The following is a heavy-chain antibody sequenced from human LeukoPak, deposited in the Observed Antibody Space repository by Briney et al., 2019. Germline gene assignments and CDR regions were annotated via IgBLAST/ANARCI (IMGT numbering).Heavy chain of an antibody. V-gene: IGHV4-34*01. Sequence: SETLSLTCAVYGGSFSGYYWSWIRQPPGKGLEWIGEINHSGSTNYNPSLKSRVFISVDTSKNQFSLKLSSVTAADTAVYYCASHGSGRYYSTYYYYSMDVWGQGTTVTVSS. J-gene: IGHJ6*02. CDR1: GGSFSGYY. CDR2: INHSGST. CDR3: ASHGSGRYYSTYYYYSMDV. D-gene: IGHD3-10*01.